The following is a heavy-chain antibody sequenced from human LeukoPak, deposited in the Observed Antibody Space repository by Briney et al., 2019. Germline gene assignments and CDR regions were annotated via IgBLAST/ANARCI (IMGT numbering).Heavy chain of an antibody. CDR3: ARRLRITMIVVVINPSYHFDY. CDR2: IYTSGST. D-gene: IGHD3-22*01. V-gene: IGHV4-61*02. J-gene: IGHJ4*02. Sequence: SQTLSLTCTVSGGSISSGSYYWSWIRQPAGKGLEWIGRIYTSGSTYYNPSLKSRVTISVDTSKNQFSLKLSSVTAADTAVYYCARRLRITMIVVVINPSYHFDYWGQGTLVTVSS. CDR1: GGSISSGSYY.